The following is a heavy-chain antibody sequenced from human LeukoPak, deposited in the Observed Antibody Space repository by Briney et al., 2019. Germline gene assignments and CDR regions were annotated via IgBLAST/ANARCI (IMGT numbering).Heavy chain of an antibody. CDR3: ARVHRTGSGSYYMRGWFDL. D-gene: IGHD3-10*01. J-gene: IGHJ5*02. Sequence: GASVRVSCKASGYTFTSYGISWVRQAPGQGFEGMGWISAYNGNTNYAQKLQGRVTMTSDTSTSTAYMELRSLRSDDTAVYYCARVHRTGSGSYYMRGWFDLWGQGTLVTVSS. CDR2: ISAYNGNT. V-gene: IGHV1-18*01. CDR1: GYTFTSYG.